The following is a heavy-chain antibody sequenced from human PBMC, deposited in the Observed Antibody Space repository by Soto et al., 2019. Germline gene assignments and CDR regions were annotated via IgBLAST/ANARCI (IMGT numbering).Heavy chain of an antibody. D-gene: IGHD1-26*01. CDR1: GYSISSGYY. CDR3: ARKVISGSYHGTFDY. Sequence: SETLSLTCAVSGYSISSGYYWGWIRQPPGKGLEWIGSIYHSGSTYYNPSLKSRVTISVDTSKNQFSLKLSSVTAADTAVYYCARKVISGSYHGTFDYWGQGTLVTVSS. J-gene: IGHJ4*02. V-gene: IGHV4-38-2*01. CDR2: IYHSGST.